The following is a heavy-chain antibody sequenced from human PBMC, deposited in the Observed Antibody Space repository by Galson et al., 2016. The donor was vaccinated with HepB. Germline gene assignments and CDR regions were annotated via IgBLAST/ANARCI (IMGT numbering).Heavy chain of an antibody. V-gene: IGHV3-15*01. CDR2: IKSKRNGETT. Sequence: SLRLSCAVSGFTFSNAWMSWVRQAPGKGLEWVGRIKSKRNGETTDYAAPVKGRCTISRDDSKNTLFLQVNSLKTEDTAVYYCARDSYYETLTGYSPPLDNWCQGTLVTVAS. CDR1: GFTFSNAW. J-gene: IGHJ4*02. D-gene: IGHD3-9*01. CDR3: ARDSYYETLTGYSPPLDN.